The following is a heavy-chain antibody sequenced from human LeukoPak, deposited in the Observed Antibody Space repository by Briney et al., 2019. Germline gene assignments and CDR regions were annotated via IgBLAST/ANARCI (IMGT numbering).Heavy chain of an antibody. Sequence: GGSLRLSCAASGFTFDDYAMHWVRQAPGKGLEWVSLISGDGGSTYYADSVKGRFTISRDNSKNSLYLQMSSLRTEDTALYYCAKDLAWGAAAGMVFDYWGQGTLVTVSS. CDR1: GFTFDDYA. V-gene: IGHV3-43*02. D-gene: IGHD6-13*01. CDR3: AKDLAWGAAAGMVFDY. J-gene: IGHJ4*02. CDR2: ISGDGGST.